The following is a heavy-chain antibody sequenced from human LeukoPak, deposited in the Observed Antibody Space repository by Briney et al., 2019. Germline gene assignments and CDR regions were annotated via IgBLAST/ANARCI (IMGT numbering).Heavy chain of an antibody. CDR3: ARVEESVSGNYGARYFQH. CDR2: IYYSGST. D-gene: IGHD4-11*01. V-gene: IGHV4-59*08. CDR1: GGSISSYY. J-gene: IGHJ1*01. Sequence: SETLSLTCTVSGGSISSYYWSWIRQPPGKGLEWIGYIYYSGSTNYNPSLKSRVTISVDTSKNQFSLKLNSVTAADTAVYYCARVEESVSGNYGARYFQHWGRGTLVTVSS.